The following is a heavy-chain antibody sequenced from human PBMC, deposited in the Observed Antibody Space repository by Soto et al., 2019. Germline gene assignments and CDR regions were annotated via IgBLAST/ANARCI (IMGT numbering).Heavy chain of an antibody. D-gene: IGHD6-6*01. Sequence: ASVKVSCKASGGTFSSYAISWVRQAPGQGLELMGGIIPIFGTANYAQKFQGRVTITADESTSTAYMELSSLRSEDTAVYYCARDSSIAAHEGYRGAIWFDPWGQGTLVTVSS. V-gene: IGHV1-69*13. CDR3: ARDSSIAAHEGYRGAIWFDP. CDR1: GGTFSSYA. CDR2: IIPIFGTA. J-gene: IGHJ5*02.